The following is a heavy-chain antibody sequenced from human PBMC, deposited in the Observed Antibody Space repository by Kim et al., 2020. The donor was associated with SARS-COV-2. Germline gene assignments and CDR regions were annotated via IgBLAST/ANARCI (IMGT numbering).Heavy chain of an antibody. CDR2: IKQDGSEK. V-gene: IGHV3-7*01. J-gene: IGHJ4*01. CDR1: GFTFSSYW. CDR3: ARDLWFGESKVDY. D-gene: IGHD3-10*01. Sequence: GGSLRLSCAASGFTFSSYWMSWVRQAPGKGLEWVANIKQDGSEKYYVDSVKGRFTISRDNAKNSLYLQMNSLRAEDTAVYYCARDLWFGESKVDYWGHGTLVTVSS.